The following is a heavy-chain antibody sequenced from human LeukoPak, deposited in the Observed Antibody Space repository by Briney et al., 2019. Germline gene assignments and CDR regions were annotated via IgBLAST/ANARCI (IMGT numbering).Heavy chain of an antibody. Sequence: GGSLRLSCAASGFTFSSHRMNWVRQAPGKGLEWVSSISSSSSYIYYADSVKGRFTISRDNAKNSLYLQMNSLRAEDTAVYYCARDQYYGSGSYYTDYWGQGALVTVSS. CDR3: ARDQYYGSGSYYTDY. V-gene: IGHV3-21*04. J-gene: IGHJ4*02. CDR2: ISSSSSYI. D-gene: IGHD3-10*01. CDR1: GFTFSSHR.